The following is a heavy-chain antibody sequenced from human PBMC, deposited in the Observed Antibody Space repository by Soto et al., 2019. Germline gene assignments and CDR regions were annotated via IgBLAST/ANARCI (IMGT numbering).Heavy chain of an antibody. D-gene: IGHD4-4*01. CDR3: ARVRLGRNYVKTFDY. Sequence: QVQLQESGPGLVQPSETLSLTCTVSGDSISPYYWSWIRQPPGKGLEWIGYTSYSGSTSYNPSLTSRLTISVDTSRKQSSLKLNSVTAADTAVYYCARVRLGRNYVKTFDYWGQGTLVTVSS. CDR2: TSYSGST. J-gene: IGHJ4*02. V-gene: IGHV4-59*01. CDR1: GDSISPYY.